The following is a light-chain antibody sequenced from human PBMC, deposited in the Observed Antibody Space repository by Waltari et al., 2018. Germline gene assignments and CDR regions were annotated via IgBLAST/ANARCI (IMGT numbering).Light chain of an antibody. J-gene: IGKJ1*01. V-gene: IGKV1-12*01. Sequence: DIQMTQSPSSVSASVGDRVTITCRASQGISTRLAWYQQKSGKAPRLLIYVASSLQSGVPSRFSGSGSGTDFTLTISSLQPEDFATYSCQQGNSFPPTFGQGTKVEI. CDR2: VAS. CDR1: QGISTR. CDR3: QQGNSFPPT.